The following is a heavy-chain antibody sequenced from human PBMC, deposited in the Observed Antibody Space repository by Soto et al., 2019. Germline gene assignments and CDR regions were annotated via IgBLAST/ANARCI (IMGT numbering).Heavy chain of an antibody. CDR2: ISGGGDGT. CDR1: GFTFISYA. V-gene: IGHV3-23*01. D-gene: IGHD2-8*01. Sequence: EVQLLESGGGLVQPGGSLRLSCAASGFTFISYAMIWVRQAPGKGLEWVSTISGGGDGTYYADSVKGHFTTSRDNSKNTLYLQMNSLRAEDTAIYYCAKKGLGSLKTFCSNSDCHYAFDLWGQGTVVTVSS. CDR3: AKKGLGSLKTFCSNSDCHYAFDL. J-gene: IGHJ3*01.